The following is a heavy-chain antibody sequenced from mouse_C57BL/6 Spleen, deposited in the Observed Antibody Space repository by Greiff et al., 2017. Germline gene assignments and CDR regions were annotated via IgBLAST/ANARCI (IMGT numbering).Heavy chain of an antibody. CDR1: GYTFTSYG. CDR3: ARSPGSSYVWYFDV. Sequence: QVQLQQSGAELARPGASVKLSCKASGYTFTSYGISWVKQRTGQGLEWIGEIYPRSGNTYYNEKFKGKATLTADKSSSTAYMELRSLTSEDSAFYVCARSPGSSYVWYFDVWGTGTTVTVSS. D-gene: IGHD1-1*01. CDR2: IYPRSGNT. V-gene: IGHV1-81*01. J-gene: IGHJ1*03.